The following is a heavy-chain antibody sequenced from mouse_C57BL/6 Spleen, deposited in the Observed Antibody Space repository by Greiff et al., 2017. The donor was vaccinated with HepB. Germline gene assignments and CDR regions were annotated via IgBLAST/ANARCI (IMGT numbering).Heavy chain of an antibody. Sequence: EVQLQQSGPVLVKPGASVKMSCKASGYTFTDYYMNWVKQSHGKSLEWIGVINPYNGGTSYNQKFKGKATLTVDKSSSTAYMELNSLTSEDSAVYYCASVYGSSVWFAYWGQGTLVTVSA. CDR3: ASVYGSSVWFAY. D-gene: IGHD1-1*01. V-gene: IGHV1-19*01. CDR1: GYTFTDYY. CDR2: INPYNGGT. J-gene: IGHJ3*01.